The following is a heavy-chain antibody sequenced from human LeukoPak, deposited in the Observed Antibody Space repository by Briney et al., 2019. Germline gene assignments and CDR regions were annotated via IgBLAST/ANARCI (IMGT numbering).Heavy chain of an antibody. D-gene: IGHD5-12*01. V-gene: IGHV4-59*01. Sequence: SETLSLTCTVSGGSISSYYWSWIRQPPGKGLEWIGYIYYSGSTKYNPSLKSRVTISVDTSKNQFSLKLSSVTAADTAVYYCARDGYSGNDGLWGQGTLVTVSS. CDR1: GGSISSYY. CDR2: IYYSGST. CDR3: ARDGYSGNDGL. J-gene: IGHJ4*02.